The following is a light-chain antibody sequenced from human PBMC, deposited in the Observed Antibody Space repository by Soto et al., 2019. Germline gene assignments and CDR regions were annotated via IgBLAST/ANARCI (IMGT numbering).Light chain of an antibody. J-gene: IGLJ1*01. Sequence: QSVLTQLASVSGSPGQSITISCSGTSSDVGSSNLVSWYQQHPGKAPKLIIFEGDRRPSGVSGRFSGSKSGNTASLTISGLQAEDEADYYCCSFARSTTFYGFGTGTKVTVL. CDR1: SSDVGSSNL. CDR3: CSFARSTTFYG. CDR2: EGD. V-gene: IGLV2-23*01.